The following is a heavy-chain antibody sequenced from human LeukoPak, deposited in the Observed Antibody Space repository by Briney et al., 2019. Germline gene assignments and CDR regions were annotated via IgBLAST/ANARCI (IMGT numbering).Heavy chain of an antibody. CDR3: ARTLKGTARCAGY. V-gene: IGHV1-2*02. J-gene: IGHJ4*02. CDR1: GYTFTGYY. Sequence: ASVKVSCKASGYTFTGYYMHWVRQAPGQGLEWMGWINPNSGGTNYAQKFQGRVTMTRNTSISTAYMELSSLRSEDTAVYYCARTLKGTARCAGYWGQGTLVTVSS. D-gene: IGHD2-8*01. CDR2: INPNSGGT.